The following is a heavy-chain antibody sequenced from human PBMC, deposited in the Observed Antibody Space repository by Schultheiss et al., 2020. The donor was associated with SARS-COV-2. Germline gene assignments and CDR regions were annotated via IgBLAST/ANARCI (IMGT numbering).Heavy chain of an antibody. CDR2: IYHSGST. J-gene: IGHJ3*02. CDR3: ARDPLSFEVVPATDAFDI. D-gene: IGHD2-15*01. Sequence: SETLSLTCAVSGYSISSGYYWGWIRQPPGKGLEWIGSIYHSGSTNYNPSLKSRVTISVDTTKNQFSLKLTSVTAADTAVYYCARDPLSFEVVPATDAFDIWGQGTMVTVSS. CDR1: GYSISSGYY. V-gene: IGHV4-38-2*02.